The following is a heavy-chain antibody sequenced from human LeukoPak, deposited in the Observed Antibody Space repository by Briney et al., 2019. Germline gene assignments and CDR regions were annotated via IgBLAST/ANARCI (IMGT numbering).Heavy chain of an antibody. CDR2: INPSGGST. CDR1: GYTFTSYY. V-gene: IGHV1-46*01. J-gene: IGHJ4*02. CDR3: ARARNLRDYFDY. Sequence: ASVKVSCKASGYTFTSYYMHWVRRAPGQGLEWMGIINPSGGSTSYAQKFQGRVTMTRDTSTSTVYMELSSLRSEDTAVYYCARARNLRDYFDYWGQGTLVTVSS.